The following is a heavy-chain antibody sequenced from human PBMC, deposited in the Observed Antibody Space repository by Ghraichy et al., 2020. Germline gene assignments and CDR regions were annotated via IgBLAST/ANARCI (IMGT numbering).Heavy chain of an antibody. Sequence: GGSLRLSCVTSGLIFRNLWMTWIRQAPGKGLEWVGRIKGRYDGRTIDYAAPGKGRFSISRDDSLNTVYLQMNGLKTDDTAVYYCTTDVTYTEGGTMLHWGPGSLVTVSS. J-gene: IGHJ4*02. CDR3: TTDVTYTEGGTMLH. CDR2: IKGRYDGRTI. D-gene: IGHD3-16*01. V-gene: IGHV3-15*01. CDR1: GLIFRNLW.